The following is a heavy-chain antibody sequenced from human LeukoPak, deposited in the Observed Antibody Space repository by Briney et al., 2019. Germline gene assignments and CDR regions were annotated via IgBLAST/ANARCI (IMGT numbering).Heavy chain of an antibody. D-gene: IGHD1-26*01. CDR2: NNPNSGGT. CDR1: GYTFTGYY. V-gene: IGHV1-2*02. J-gene: IGHJ4*02. CDR3: ASLFGGSYYHDY. Sequence: ASVKVSCKASGYTFTGYYMHWVRQAPGQGLEWMGWNNPNSGGTNYAQKFQGRVTMTRDTSISTAYMELSRLRSDDTAVYYCASLFGGSYYHDYWGQGTLVTVSS.